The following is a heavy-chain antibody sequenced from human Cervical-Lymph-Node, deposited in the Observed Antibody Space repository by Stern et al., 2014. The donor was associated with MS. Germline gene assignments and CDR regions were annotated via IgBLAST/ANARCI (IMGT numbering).Heavy chain of an antibody. D-gene: IGHD3-10*01. CDR1: GGAFTSFT. CDR2: IIPILGVA. Sequence: VQLVESGAEVKKPGSSVRVSCKASGGAFTSFTVSWVRQAPGQGLEWMGRIIPILGVANYAQKFQGRVTITADKSTTTAYMDLSSLRSEDTAVYYCATDPMIRGVSDYWGRGTLVTVSS. J-gene: IGHJ4*02. CDR3: ATDPMIRGVSDY. V-gene: IGHV1-69*04.